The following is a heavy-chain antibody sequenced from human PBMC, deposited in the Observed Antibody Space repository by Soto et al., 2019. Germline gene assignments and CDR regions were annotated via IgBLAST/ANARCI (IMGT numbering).Heavy chain of an antibody. CDR2: ISWNSGSI. CDR3: AKGLYYYQTSGYPHY. V-gene: IGHV3-9*01. J-gene: IGHJ4*02. D-gene: IGHD3-22*01. CDR1: GFTFPDYT. Sequence: EVQLVESGGGLVQPGRSLRLSCAASGFTFPDYTMHWVRQAPGKGLEWVSGISWNSGSIDYADSVKGRFIISRDDAKNCLYLQMNSLRAEDTAFYYCAKGLYYYQTSGYPHYWGQGTLVNVSS.